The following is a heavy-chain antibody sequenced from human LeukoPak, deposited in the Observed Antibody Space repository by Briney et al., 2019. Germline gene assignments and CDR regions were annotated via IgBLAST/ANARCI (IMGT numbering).Heavy chain of an antibody. CDR2: IKQDGSEK. Sequence: GGSLRLSCAASGFTFSSYWMSWVRQAPGKGLEWVANIKQDGSEKYYVDSVKGRFTISRDNAKNSLYLQMNSLRAEDTAVYYCARRSGSYMRPGYYYYMDVWGKGTTVTVSS. CDR1: GFTFSSYW. J-gene: IGHJ6*03. V-gene: IGHV3-7*01. CDR3: ARRSGSYMRPGYYYYMDV. D-gene: IGHD1-26*01.